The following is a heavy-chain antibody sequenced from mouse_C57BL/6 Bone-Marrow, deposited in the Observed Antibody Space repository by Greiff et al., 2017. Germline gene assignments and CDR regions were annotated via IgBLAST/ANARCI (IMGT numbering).Heavy chain of an antibody. D-gene: IGHD1-1*02. V-gene: IGHV5-16*01. J-gene: IGHJ4*01. CDR1: GFTFSDYY. CDR2: INYDGSST. Sequence: EVMLVESEGGLVQPGSSMKLSCTASGFTFSDYYMAWVRQVPEKGLEWVANINYDGSSTYYLDSLKSRFIISRDNAKNILYLQMSSLKYEDTATYYCAREGSHYAMDYWGQGTSVTVSS. CDR3: AREGSHYAMDY.